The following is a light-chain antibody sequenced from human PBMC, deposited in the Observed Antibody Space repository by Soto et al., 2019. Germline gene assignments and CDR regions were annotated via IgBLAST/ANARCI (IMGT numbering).Light chain of an antibody. CDR3: LQHNSYPLT. CDR1: QGIRND. CDR2: AAS. J-gene: IGKJ4*01. V-gene: IGKV1-17*02. Sequence: DIQMTQSPSSLSASVGDRVTITCRASQGIRNDLHWYQQKPGKAPKRLIYAASSLQSGVPSRFSGSGSGTEFSLTISNLQPEDFATYYWLQHNSYPLTCGGGTKVESK.